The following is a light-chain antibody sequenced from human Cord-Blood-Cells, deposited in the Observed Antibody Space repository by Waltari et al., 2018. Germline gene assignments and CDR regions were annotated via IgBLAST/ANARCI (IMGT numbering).Light chain of an antibody. CDR3: QQYYSTPPFT. Sequence: DIVMTQSPDSLAVSLCERDTIHCNSSQRVLYLSNNKHYLAWYQPKPGQPPKLLIYWASTRESGVPDRFSGSGSGTDFTLTISSLQAEDVAVYYCQQYYSTPPFTFGPGTKVDIK. V-gene: IGKV4-1*01. CDR1: QRVLYLSNNKHY. CDR2: WAS. J-gene: IGKJ3*01.